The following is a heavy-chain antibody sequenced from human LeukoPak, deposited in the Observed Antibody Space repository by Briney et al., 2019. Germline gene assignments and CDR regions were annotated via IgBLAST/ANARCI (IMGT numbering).Heavy chain of an antibody. CDR1: GGSISSTTYY. Sequence: SETLSLTCTVSGGSISSTTYYWGWIRQPPGKGLEWIGSIYFSGSTYYNPSLKSRVTTSVDTSKNQFSLKLSSVTDADTAVYYCARDGMWFGEFRFDYWGQGTLVTVSS. CDR2: IYFSGST. J-gene: IGHJ4*02. D-gene: IGHD3-10*01. V-gene: IGHV4-39*07. CDR3: ARDGMWFGEFRFDY.